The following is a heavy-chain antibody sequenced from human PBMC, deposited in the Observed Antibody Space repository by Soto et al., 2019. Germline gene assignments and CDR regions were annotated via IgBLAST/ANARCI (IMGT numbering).Heavy chain of an antibody. J-gene: IGHJ4*02. D-gene: IGHD3-22*01. CDR2: IVVGSGNT. CDR1: GFTFTSSA. Sequence: GASVKVSCKASGFTFTSSAVQWVRQARGQRLEWIGWIVVGSGNTNYAQKFQERVTITRDMSTSTAYMELSSLRSEDTAVYYCAAPVERDYYGSSGYYQFDYWGQGTLVTVSS. V-gene: IGHV1-58*01. CDR3: AAPVERDYYGSSGYYQFDY.